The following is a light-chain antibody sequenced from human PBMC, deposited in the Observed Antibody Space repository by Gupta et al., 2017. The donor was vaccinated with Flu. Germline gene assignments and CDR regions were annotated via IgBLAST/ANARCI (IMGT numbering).Light chain of an antibody. Sequence: QSVLTQTASVSGSPGKSITISCTGTSSDVGYYNYVSWCQQRPGQAPKVIIYEDYKRPSGVSNRFSGSKSGTTASLTISGLQAEDEANYYCCTYTRSDTCIFGGGAKVTVL. CDR1: SSDVGYYNY. CDR3: CTYTRSDTCI. J-gene: IGLJ2*01. CDR2: EDY. V-gene: IGLV2-23*01.